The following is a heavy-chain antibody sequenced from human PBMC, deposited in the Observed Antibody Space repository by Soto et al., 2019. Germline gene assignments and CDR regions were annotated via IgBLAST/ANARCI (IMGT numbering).Heavy chain of an antibody. J-gene: IGHJ4*02. CDR1: GFTFSSYA. CDR2: ISYDGSNK. D-gene: IGHD3-10*01. CDR3: ASLTLLWFGDQHFDY. Sequence: GGSLRLSCAASGFTFSSYAMHWVRQAPGKGLEWVAVISYDGSNKYYADSVKGRFTISRDNSKNTLYLQMNSLRAEDTAVYYCASLTLLWFGDQHFDYWGQGTLVTVSS. V-gene: IGHV3-30-3*01.